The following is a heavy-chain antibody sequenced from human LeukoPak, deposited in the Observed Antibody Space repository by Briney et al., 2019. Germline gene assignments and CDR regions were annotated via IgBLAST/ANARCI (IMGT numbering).Heavy chain of an antibody. Sequence: GESLKISCKGSGYSFTSYWIGWVRQMPGKGLEWMGIIYPGDSDTRYSPSFQGQVTISADKSISTAYLQWSSLKASDTAMYYCARLTPLGYCSGGSCQEYFHHWGQGTLVTVSS. D-gene: IGHD2-15*01. CDR1: GYSFTSYW. CDR2: IYPGDSDT. CDR3: ARLTPLGYCSGGSCQEYFHH. V-gene: IGHV5-51*01. J-gene: IGHJ1*01.